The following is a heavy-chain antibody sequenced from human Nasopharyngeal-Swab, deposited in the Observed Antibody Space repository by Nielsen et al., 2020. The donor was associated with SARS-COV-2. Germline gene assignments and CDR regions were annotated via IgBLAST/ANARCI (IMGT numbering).Heavy chain of an antibody. J-gene: IGHJ4*02. V-gene: IGHV4-34*01. CDR1: DGSFSTYY. Sequence: SETLSLTCAVSDGSFSTYYWSWIRQPPGKGLEWIGEINHSGSTDYSPSLRSRVTISMDTSKNQFSLKLTSVTAADTAVYYCARSLGSIWFGDLSLEHWGQGTLVTVSP. CDR3: ARSLGSIWFGDLSLEH. CDR2: INHSGST. D-gene: IGHD3-10*01.